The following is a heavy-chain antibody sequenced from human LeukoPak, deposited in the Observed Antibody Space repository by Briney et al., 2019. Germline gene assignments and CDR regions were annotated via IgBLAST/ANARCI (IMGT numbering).Heavy chain of an antibody. V-gene: IGHV3-53*01. CDR1: GFIVSNNR. D-gene: IGHD1-26*01. CDR3: VREREGSNSEH. CDR2: IYSDGNT. J-gene: IGHJ1*01. Sequence: GGSLILSCAASGFIVSNNRLSWVRQAPGMGLEWVSTIYSDGNTYYPDSVKGRFTISRDGSKNTLYLQLNSLRTEDTAIYYCVREREGSNSEHWGQGTLVTVSS.